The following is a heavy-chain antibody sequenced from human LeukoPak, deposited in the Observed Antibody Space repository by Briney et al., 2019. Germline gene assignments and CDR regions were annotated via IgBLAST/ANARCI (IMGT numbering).Heavy chain of an antibody. J-gene: IGHJ4*02. D-gene: IGHD3-3*01. CDR3: AISTYYDFWSGYPLDY. CDR2: IYYSGST. Sequence: PSETLSLTCTVSGGSISSYYWSWIRQPPGKGLEWIGYIYYSGSTNYNPSLKSRVTISVDTSKNQLSLKLSSVTAADTAGYYCAISTYYDFWSGYPLDYWGQGTLVTVSS. V-gene: IGHV4-59*01. CDR1: GGSISSYY.